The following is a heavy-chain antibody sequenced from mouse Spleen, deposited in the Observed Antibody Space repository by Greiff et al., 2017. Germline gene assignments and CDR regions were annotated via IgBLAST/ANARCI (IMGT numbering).Heavy chain of an antibody. CDR3: ARGGLLGRYAMDY. Sequence: EVKLVESGGGLVKPGGSLKLSCAASGFTFSSYAMSWVRQSPEKRLEWVAEISSGGSYTYYPDTVTGRFTISRDNAKNTLYLEMSSLRSEDTAMYYCARGGLLGRYAMDYWGQGTSVTVSS. CDR1: GFTFSSYA. CDR2: ISSGGSYT. J-gene: IGHJ4*01. D-gene: IGHD3-3*01. V-gene: IGHV5-9-4*01.